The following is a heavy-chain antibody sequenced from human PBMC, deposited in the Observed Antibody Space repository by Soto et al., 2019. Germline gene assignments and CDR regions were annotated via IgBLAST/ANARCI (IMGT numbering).Heavy chain of an antibody. J-gene: IGHJ4*02. V-gene: IGHV3-11*01. Sequence: PVGSQILSCSASGFTFSDYYMSWIRAAPGKGLEWISYISSSGGAIYHADSVKGRFTISRDNAKNSLYLQMNGLRAEDTAVYYCARDLKPREALAPYYFDYWGQGTLVTVSS. CDR3: ARDLKPREALAPYYFDY. CDR1: GFTFSDYY. D-gene: IGHD3-10*01. CDR2: ISSSGGAI.